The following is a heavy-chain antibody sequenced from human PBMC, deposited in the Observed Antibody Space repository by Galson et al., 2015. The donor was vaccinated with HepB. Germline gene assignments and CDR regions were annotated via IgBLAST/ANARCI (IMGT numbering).Heavy chain of an antibody. CDR1: GFTFSNYG. V-gene: IGHV3-7*03. Sequence: SLRPSCAASGFTFSNYGMSWVRQTPGEGLEWVASVMADGGERYYVDSVKGRFTISRDNSKNSLHLQMNSLRAADTAVYYCARDVYGAEEYWGQGTLVTVSS. D-gene: IGHD4-17*01. J-gene: IGHJ4*02. CDR2: VMADGGER. CDR3: ARDVYGAEEY.